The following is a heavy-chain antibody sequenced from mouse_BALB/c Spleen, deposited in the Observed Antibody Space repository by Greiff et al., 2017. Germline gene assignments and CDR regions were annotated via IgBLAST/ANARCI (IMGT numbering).Heavy chain of an antibody. D-gene: IGHD2-10*02. V-gene: IGHV2-6-2*01. CDR2: IWSDGST. CDR3: ARHEKLEYDSYAMDY. J-gene: IGHJ4*01. Sequence: VKVVESGPDLVAPSQSLSITCTVSGFSLTSYGVHWVRQPPGKGLEWLVVIWSDGSTTYNSALKSRLSISKDNSKSQVFLKMNSLQTDDTAMYYCARHEKLEYDSYAMDYWGQGTSVTVSS. CDR1: GFSLTSYG.